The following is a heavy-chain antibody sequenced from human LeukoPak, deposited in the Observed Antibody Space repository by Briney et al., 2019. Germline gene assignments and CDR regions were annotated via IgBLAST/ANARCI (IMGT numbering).Heavy chain of an antibody. CDR1: GFTFDSYG. Sequence: GGSLRLSCAASGFTFDSYGMHWVRQAPGKGLEWVAVISYDGSNKYYVDSVKGRFTISRDSSKNTLYLQMNSLRPEDTAVYYCAKDRTYDYGTYDAFDIWGPGTMVTVSS. D-gene: IGHD4-17*01. V-gene: IGHV3-30*18. CDR2: ISYDGSNK. CDR3: AKDRTYDYGTYDAFDI. J-gene: IGHJ3*02.